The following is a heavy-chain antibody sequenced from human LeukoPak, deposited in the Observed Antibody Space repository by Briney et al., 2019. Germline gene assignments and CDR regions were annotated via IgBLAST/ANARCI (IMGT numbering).Heavy chain of an antibody. V-gene: IGHV1-24*01. CDR2: FDPEDGET. J-gene: IGHJ6*02. D-gene: IGHD6-13*01. CDR3: ATGGQQLALDYYYYYYGMDV. Sequence: ASVNVSCKVSGYTLTELSMHWVRQAPGKGLEWMGGFDPEDGETIYAQKFQGRVTMTEDTSTDTAYMELSSLRSEDTAVYYCATGGQQLALDYYYYYYGMDVWGQGTAVTVSS. CDR1: GYTLTELS.